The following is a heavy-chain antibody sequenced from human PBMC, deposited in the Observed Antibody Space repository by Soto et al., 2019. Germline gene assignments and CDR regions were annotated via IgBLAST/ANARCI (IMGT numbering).Heavy chain of an antibody. CDR1: GGSFSRKT. CDR2: ITPHLGTT. Sequence: SVKVSCKGSGGSFSRKTLCWVRQAPGQGLEWLGGITPHLGTTDLAQKFQGRVTISADESSTTAYMELGGLRPEDTAMYYCARTHFYEAGGVFDYFDAWGQGXLVTVYS. V-gene: IGHV1-69*13. J-gene: IGHJ4*02. CDR3: ARTHFYEAGGVFDYFDA. D-gene: IGHD3-22*01.